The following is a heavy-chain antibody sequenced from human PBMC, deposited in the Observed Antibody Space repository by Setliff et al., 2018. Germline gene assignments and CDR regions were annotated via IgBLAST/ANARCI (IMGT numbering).Heavy chain of an antibody. CDR1: GGSFSSSSYY. D-gene: IGHD3-22*01. Sequence: PSETLSLTCAVSGGSFSSSSYYWGWIRRPPGKGLECIGIIYYSGSTYYKPSLKSRVTISIDTSKNHFSLKVTSVTAADTAVYYCARHHAQYYSDSSGYYYEDWYFDLWGRGTLVTVSS. J-gene: IGHJ2*01. CDR3: ARHHAQYYSDSSGYYYEDWYFDL. CDR2: IYYSGST. V-gene: IGHV4-39*01.